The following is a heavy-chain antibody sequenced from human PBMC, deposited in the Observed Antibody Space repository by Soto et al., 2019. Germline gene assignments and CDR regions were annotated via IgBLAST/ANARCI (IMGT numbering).Heavy chain of an antibody. CDR2: IDHSGST. D-gene: IGHD2-8*02. V-gene: IGHV4-34*01. CDR1: GGSFSGYY. CDR3: ARDKITGLFDY. J-gene: IGHJ4*02. Sequence: SETLSLTCAVYGGSFSGYYWTWIRQPPGTGLEWIGEIDHSGSTTYNPSLKSRVTISVDTSNNQISLKLTSVTAADTAVYYCARDKITGLFDYWGQGTLVTVSS.